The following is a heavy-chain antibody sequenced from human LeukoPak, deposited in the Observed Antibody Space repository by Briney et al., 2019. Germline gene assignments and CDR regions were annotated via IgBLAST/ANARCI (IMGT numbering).Heavy chain of an antibody. J-gene: IGHJ6*04. CDR3: AELGITMIGGV. D-gene: IGHD3-10*02. CDR2: ISSSSSYI. V-gene: IGHV3-21*01. Sequence: GGSLRLSCAASGFTFSSYSMNWVRQAPGRGLEWVSSISSSSSYIYYTDSVKGRFTISRDNAKNSLYLQMNSLRAEDTAVYYCAELGITMIGGVWGKGTTVTISS. CDR1: GFTFSSYS.